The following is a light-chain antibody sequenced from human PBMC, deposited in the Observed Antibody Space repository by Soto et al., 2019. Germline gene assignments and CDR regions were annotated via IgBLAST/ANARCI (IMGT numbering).Light chain of an antibody. CDR3: HQSDSTLWT. Sequence: DIQMTQSPSSLSASVGDRVTITCRASQSISSDLNWYQQKPGKAPKLLIYAASSLQSRVPSRFSGSGSGTDFTIPISSLQPEDFATYYCHQSDSTLWTFGQGTKVEIK. J-gene: IGKJ1*01. CDR2: AAS. CDR1: QSISSD. V-gene: IGKV1-39*01.